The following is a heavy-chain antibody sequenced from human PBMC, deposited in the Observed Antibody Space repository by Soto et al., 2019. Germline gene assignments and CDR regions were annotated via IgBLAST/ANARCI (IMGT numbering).Heavy chain of an antibody. CDR2: IIPILGIA. CDR1: GGTFSSCT. J-gene: IGHJ4*02. D-gene: IGHD4-4*01. Sequence: SVKVSCKASGGTFSSCTISWVRQAPGQGLEWMGRIIPILGIANYAQKFQGRVTITADKSTSTAYMELSSLRSEDTAVYYCARQSNFRGYFDYWGQGTLVTVSS. CDR3: ARQSNFRGYFDY. V-gene: IGHV1-69*02.